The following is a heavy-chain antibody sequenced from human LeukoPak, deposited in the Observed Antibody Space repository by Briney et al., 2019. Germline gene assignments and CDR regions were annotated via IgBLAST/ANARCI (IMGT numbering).Heavy chain of an antibody. CDR1: GFTFSSYA. CDR2: ISYDGSNK. CDR3: ARDLRDYYGSGSYKAFDY. V-gene: IGHV3-30-3*01. D-gene: IGHD3-10*01. J-gene: IGHJ4*02. Sequence: GGSLRLSCAASGFTFSSYAMHWVRQAPGKGLEWVAVISYDGSNKYYADSVKGRFTISRDNSKNTLYLQMNSLRAEDTAVYCCARDLRDYYGSGSYKAFDYWGQGTLVTVSS.